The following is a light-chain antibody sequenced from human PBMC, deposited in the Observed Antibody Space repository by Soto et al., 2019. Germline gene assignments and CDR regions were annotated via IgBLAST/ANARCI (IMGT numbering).Light chain of an antibody. CDR3: QQYNNWPRT. V-gene: IGKV3-15*01. CDR1: ESVSSN. CDR2: GAS. Sequence: EIVMTQSPATLSVSVGERATLSCRASESVSSNFAWYQQKPGQAPRLLIYGASTRATGIPSRFSGSGSGTEFTLTISSLQSEDFAAYYCQQYNNWPRTFGQGTKLEIK. J-gene: IGKJ2*02.